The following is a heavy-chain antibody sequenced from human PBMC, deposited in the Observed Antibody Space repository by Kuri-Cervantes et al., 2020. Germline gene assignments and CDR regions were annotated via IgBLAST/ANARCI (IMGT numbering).Heavy chain of an antibody. CDR3: ARGVAAAGTRPRGFDP. Sequence: ASVKVSCKASGYTFTGYYMHWVRQAPGQGLEWMGWINPNSGGTNYAQKFQGWVTMTRDTSISTAYMELSRLRSDDTAVYYCARGVAAAGTRPRGFDPWGQGTLVTVSS. CDR2: INPNSGGT. J-gene: IGHJ5*02. CDR1: GYTFTGYY. V-gene: IGHV1-2*04. D-gene: IGHD6-13*01.